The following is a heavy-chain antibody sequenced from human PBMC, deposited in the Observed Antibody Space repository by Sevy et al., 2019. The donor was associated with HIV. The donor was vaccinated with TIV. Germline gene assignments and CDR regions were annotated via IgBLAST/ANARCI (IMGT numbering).Heavy chain of an antibody. D-gene: IGHD5-18*01. V-gene: IGHV4-34*01. J-gene: IGHJ5*02. Sequence: SETLSLTCAVYGGSLSGYFWSWIRQPPGKGLEWIGEINDSGSTNYNPSLKSRVTISVDTSKNQFSLKLSSVTAADTAVYYCARGWGGYSYGYLRGIWFDPWGQGTLVTVSS. CDR1: GGSLSGYF. CDR2: INDSGST. CDR3: ARGWGGYSYGYLRGIWFDP.